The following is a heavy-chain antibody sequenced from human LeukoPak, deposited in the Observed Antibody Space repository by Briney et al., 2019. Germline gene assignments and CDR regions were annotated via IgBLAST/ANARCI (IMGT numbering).Heavy chain of an antibody. Sequence: PGRSLRLSCAASGFTFSSYGMHWVRQAPGKGLEWVAVIWYDGSNKYYADSVKGRFTISRDNSKNTLYLQMNSLRAEDTAVYYCESPISGYDAFDIWGQGTMVTVSS. CDR1: GFTFSSYG. CDR3: ESPISGYDAFDI. D-gene: IGHD5-12*01. J-gene: IGHJ3*02. CDR2: IWYDGSNK. V-gene: IGHV3-33*01.